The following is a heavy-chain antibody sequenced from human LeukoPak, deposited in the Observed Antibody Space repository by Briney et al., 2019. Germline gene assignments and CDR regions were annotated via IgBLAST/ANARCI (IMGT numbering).Heavy chain of an antibody. D-gene: IGHD6-13*01. Sequence: GGSLRLSCAASGFTFDDYAMHWVRQAPGKGLEWVSGISWNSGSIGYADSVKGRFTISRDNAKNSLYLQMNSLRAEDMALYYCAKEMYSSSYDAFDIRGQGTMVTVSS. V-gene: IGHV3-9*03. CDR3: AKEMYSSSYDAFDI. CDR1: GFTFDDYA. CDR2: ISWNSGSI. J-gene: IGHJ3*02.